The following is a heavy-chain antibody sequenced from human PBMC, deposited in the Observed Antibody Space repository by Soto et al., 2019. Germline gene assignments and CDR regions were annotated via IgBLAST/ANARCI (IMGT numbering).Heavy chain of an antibody. CDR2: ISFDGGNE. Sequence: XGSLRLSCAASGFTFSDYAMHWVRQAPGKGLEWVAIISFDGGNEHYADSVQGRFTISRDNSENTLYLQMNSLRADDTAVYYCARPAATVIFYSGMDVWGQGTTVTVS. J-gene: IGHJ6*02. CDR1: GFTFSDYA. V-gene: IGHV3-30-3*01. D-gene: IGHD4-17*01. CDR3: ARPAATVIFYSGMDV.